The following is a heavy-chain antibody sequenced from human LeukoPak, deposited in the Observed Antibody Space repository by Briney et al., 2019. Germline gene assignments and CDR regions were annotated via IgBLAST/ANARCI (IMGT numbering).Heavy chain of an antibody. V-gene: IGHV3-30*18. CDR1: GFTFSSYG. CDR3: AKRVSGSSQQQGDY. J-gene: IGHJ4*02. CDR2: ISYDGSNK. Sequence: PGRSLRLSCAASGFTFSSYGMHWVRQAPGKGLEWVAVISYDGSNKYYADSVKGRFTISRDNSKNTLYLQMNSLRAEDTAVYYCAKRVSGSSQQQGDYWGQGTLVTVSS. D-gene: IGHD1-26*01.